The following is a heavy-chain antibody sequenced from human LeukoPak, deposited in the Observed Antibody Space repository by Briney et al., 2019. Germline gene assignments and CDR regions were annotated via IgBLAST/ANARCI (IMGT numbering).Heavy chain of an antibody. V-gene: IGHV3-74*01. J-gene: IGHJ4*02. CDR2: IDSDGSST. CDR1: GFTFSSYW. D-gene: IGHD2-15*01. Sequence: PGGSLRLSCAASGFTFSSYWMHWVRHAPGKGLVWVSRIDSDGSSTIYADSVKGRFTISRDNAKNTLNLQMNSLRAEDTALYYCARSGAPTPDYWGQGTLVIVSS. CDR3: ARSGAPTPDY.